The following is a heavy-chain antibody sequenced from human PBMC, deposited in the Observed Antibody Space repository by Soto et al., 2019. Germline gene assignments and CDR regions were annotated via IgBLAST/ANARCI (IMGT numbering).Heavy chain of an antibody. D-gene: IGHD2-2*01. J-gene: IGHJ6*02. CDR3: AKGPAIVLVPAAMNYYYGMDV. V-gene: IGHV3-21*01. CDR1: GFTFSSYS. CDR2: ISSSSSYI. Sequence: PGGSLRLSCAASGFTFSSYSMNWVRQAPGKGLEWVSSISSSSSYIYYADSVKGRSTISRDNAKNSLYLQMNSLRAEDTAVYYCAKGPAIVLVPAAMNYYYGMDVWGQGTTVTVSS.